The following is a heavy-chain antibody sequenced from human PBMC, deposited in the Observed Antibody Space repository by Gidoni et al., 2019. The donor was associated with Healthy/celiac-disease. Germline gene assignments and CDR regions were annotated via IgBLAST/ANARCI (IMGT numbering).Heavy chain of an antibody. CDR1: GFTFSSYG. CDR2: ISYDGSNK. CDR3: AKDRGPRAYDSSGMDWV. J-gene: IGHJ4*02. Sequence: QVQLVESGGGVVQPGRSLRLSCAASGFTFSSYGMHWVRQAPGKGLEWVAVISYDGSNKYYADSVKGRFTISRDNSKNTLYLQMNSLRAEDTAVYYCAKDRGPRAYDSSGMDWVWGQGTLVTVSS. D-gene: IGHD3-22*01. V-gene: IGHV3-30*18.